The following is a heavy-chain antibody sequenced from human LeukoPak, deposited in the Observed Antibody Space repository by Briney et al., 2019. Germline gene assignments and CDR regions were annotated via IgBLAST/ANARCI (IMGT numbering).Heavy chain of an antibody. CDR1: GFTVSSNY. J-gene: IGHJ5*02. D-gene: IGHD2/OR15-2a*01. CDR2: IYSGGST. CDR3: ARDRGEYGS. V-gene: IGHV3-66*01. Sequence: GGSLRLSCTASGFTVSSNYMSWVRQAPGKGLEWVSIIYSGGSTCYADSVKDRFTISRDNSKNTLYLQMNSLRVEDTAVYYCARDRGEYGSWGQGTLVTVSS.